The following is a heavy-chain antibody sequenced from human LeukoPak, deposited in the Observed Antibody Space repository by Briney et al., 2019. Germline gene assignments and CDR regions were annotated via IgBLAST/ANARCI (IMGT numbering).Heavy chain of an antibody. J-gene: IGHJ5*02. CDR1: GGSISSGDYY. CDR2: IYYSGST. Sequence: KPLETLSLTCTVSGGSISSGDYYWSWIRQPPGKGLEWIGYIYYSGSTFHYNPSLKSRVNISVDTSKNQFSLKLSSVTAADTAVYYCARGLAAAGKRRFDPWGQGTLVTVSS. D-gene: IGHD6-13*01. V-gene: IGHV4-30-4*08. CDR3: ARGLAAAGKRRFDP.